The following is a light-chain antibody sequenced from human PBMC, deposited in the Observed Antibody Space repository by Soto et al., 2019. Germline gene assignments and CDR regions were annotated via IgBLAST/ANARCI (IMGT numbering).Light chain of an antibody. CDR3: YSYAGSSNWV. V-gene: IGLV2-23*01. CDR1: SSDVGSYNL. CDR2: ERS. J-gene: IGLJ3*02. Sequence: QSALTQPASVSGSPGQSITISCTGTSSDVGSYNLVSWYQQHPGKAPNLMIYERSKRPSGVSNRFSGSKSGNPASLTISGLQAEEEADYYCYSYAGSSNWVFGGGTKVTVL.